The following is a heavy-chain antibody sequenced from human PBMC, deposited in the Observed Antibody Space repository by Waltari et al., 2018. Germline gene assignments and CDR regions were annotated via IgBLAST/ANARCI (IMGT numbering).Heavy chain of an antibody. CDR3: ARHGRGYSSSLDY. CDR1: GNSFTSYW. D-gene: IGHD6-13*01. Sequence: EVQLVQSGAEVKKPGESLRISCKGSGNSFTSYWISWVRQLPGKGLEWMGRIAPTDSYSNYSPSFQGHVTISADKSITTAYLQWSSLKASDTAMYYCARHGRGYSSSLDYWGQEPWSPSPQ. J-gene: IGHJ4*01. CDR2: IAPTDSYS. V-gene: IGHV5-10-1*03.